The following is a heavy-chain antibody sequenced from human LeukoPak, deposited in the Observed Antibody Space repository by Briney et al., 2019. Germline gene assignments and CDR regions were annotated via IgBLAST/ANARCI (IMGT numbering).Heavy chain of an antibody. Sequence: HTGGSLRLSCAASGFTFSSYWMSWVRQGPGKGPVWVSRINSDGSSTSYADSVKGRFTISRDNAKNTLYLQMNSLRAEDTAVYYCARRYSSSWYPSDYWGQGTLVTVSS. D-gene: IGHD6-13*01. CDR1: GFTFSSYW. V-gene: IGHV3-74*01. CDR2: INSDGSST. J-gene: IGHJ4*02. CDR3: ARRYSSSWYPSDY.